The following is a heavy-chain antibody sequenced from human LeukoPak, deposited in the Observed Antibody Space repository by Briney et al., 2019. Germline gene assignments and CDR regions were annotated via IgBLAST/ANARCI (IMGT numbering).Heavy chain of an antibody. Sequence: SETLSLTCAVYGGSFSGYYWSWIRQPPGKGLEWIGEINHSGSTNYNPSLKSRVTISVDTSKNQFSLTLSSVTAADTVVYYCARDGSGSHMAFDYWGQGTLVTVSS. CDR2: INHSGST. CDR3: ARDGSGSHMAFDY. CDR1: GGSFSGYY. J-gene: IGHJ4*02. D-gene: IGHD3-10*01. V-gene: IGHV4-34*01.